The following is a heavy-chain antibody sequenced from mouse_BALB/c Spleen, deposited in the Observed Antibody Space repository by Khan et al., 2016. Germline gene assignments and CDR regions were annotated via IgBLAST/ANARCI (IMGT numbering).Heavy chain of an antibody. J-gene: IGHJ1*01. CDR1: GFDFSRYW. CDR2: INPDSSTI. V-gene: IGHV4-1*02. CDR3: ARYYGSSYWYFDV. D-gene: IGHD1-1*01. Sequence: EVQLQESGGGLVQPGGSLKLPCAASGFDFSRYWMSWVRQAPGKGLEWIGEINPDSSTINYTPSLKDKFIISRDNAKNTLYLQMSKVRSEDTALYYCARYYGSSYWYFDVWGAGTTVTVSS.